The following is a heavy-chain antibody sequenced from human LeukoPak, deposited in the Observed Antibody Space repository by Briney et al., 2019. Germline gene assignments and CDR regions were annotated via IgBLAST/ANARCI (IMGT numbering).Heavy chain of an antibody. J-gene: IGHJ4*02. CDR1: GFIVSSDS. CDR3: ARRAGAYSHPYDY. V-gene: IGHV3-53*01. CDR2: IYSGGST. Sequence: PGGSLRLSCTVSGFIVSSDSMSWVRQAPGKGLEWVSFIYSGGSTHYSDSVKGRFTISRDNSKNTLYLQMNSLRAEDTAVYYCARRAGAYSHPYDYWGQGTLVTVSS. D-gene: IGHD4/OR15-4a*01.